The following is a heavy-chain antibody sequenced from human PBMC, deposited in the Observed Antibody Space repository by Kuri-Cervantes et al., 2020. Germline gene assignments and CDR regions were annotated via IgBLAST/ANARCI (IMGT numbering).Heavy chain of an antibody. Sequence: SETLSLTCTVSGGSISSSSYYWGWIRQPPGKGLEWIGSIYYSGSTYYNPSLKSRVTISVDTSKNLFSLKLSSVTAADTAVYYCASSSRYYDSSGYYSGDWFDPWGQGTLVTVSS. D-gene: IGHD3-22*01. V-gene: IGHV4-39*01. CDR2: IYYSGST. CDR3: ASSSRYYDSSGYYSGDWFDP. CDR1: GGSISSSSYY. J-gene: IGHJ5*02.